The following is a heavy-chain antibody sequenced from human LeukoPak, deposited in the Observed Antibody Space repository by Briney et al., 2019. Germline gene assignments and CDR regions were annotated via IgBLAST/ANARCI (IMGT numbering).Heavy chain of an antibody. D-gene: IGHD5-18*01. V-gene: IGHV4-39*01. Sequence: SETLSLTCTVSGGSVSSGSYYWGWIRQPPGKGLEWIAYFYYSGSTHCNPSLRSRVTISADTSKNQFSLKLSSVTAADTAVYYCASHKYNYGLDYWGQGTLVTVSS. CDR1: GGSVSSGSYY. CDR3: ASHKYNYGLDY. J-gene: IGHJ4*02. CDR2: FYYSGST.